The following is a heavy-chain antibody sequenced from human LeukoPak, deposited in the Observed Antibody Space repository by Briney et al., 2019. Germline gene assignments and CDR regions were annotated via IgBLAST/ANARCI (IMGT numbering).Heavy chain of an antibody. D-gene: IGHD3-10*01. J-gene: IGHJ3*02. CDR2: INLDSGAT. CDR1: GYTFTAYY. Sequence: ASVKVSCKAFGYTFTAYYMHWVRQAPGQGFEWMGWINLDSGATDYAQKFQGRVTMARDTSSGTAYMEVSRLRSDDTAVYYRASRHSYASGNFYPAFDIWGQGTMVTVSS. CDR3: ASRHSYASGNFYPAFDI. V-gene: IGHV1-2*02.